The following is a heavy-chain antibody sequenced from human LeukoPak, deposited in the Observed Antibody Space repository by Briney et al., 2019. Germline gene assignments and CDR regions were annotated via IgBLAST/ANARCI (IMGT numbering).Heavy chain of an antibody. J-gene: IGHJ5*02. Sequence: SESLSLTCTISGDSISYYYWSWIRQPAGKGLEWIGRVCSSGRTNFNPSLKSRVSMSVDTSKNRFSLKLSSMTAADTAVYYCARERGTLIGASGPTWLDPWGQGTLVTVSS. V-gene: IGHV4-4*07. D-gene: IGHD3-16*01. CDR3: ARERGTLIGASGPTWLDP. CDR1: GDSISYYY. CDR2: VCSSGRT.